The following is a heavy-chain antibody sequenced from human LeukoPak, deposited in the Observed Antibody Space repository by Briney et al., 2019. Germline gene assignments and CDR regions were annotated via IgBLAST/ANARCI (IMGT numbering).Heavy chain of an antibody. CDR3: ARDIGTERGYCSGGSCYFDY. Sequence: ASVKVSCKASGYTFTDYFVHWVRQAPGQGLEWMGWINPNSGGTNYAQKFQGRVTMTRDTSISTAFMELSRLRSDDTAVYYCARDIGTERGYCSGGSCYFDYWGQGTLVTVSS. J-gene: IGHJ4*02. CDR2: INPNSGGT. V-gene: IGHV1-2*02. CDR1: GYTFTDYF. D-gene: IGHD2-15*01.